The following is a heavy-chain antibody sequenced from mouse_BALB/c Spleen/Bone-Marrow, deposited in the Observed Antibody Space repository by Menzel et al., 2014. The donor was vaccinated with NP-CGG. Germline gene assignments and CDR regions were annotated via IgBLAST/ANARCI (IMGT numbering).Heavy chain of an antibody. Sequence: VTLKECGAELVKPGASVKLSCTASGFNIKDTYMHWVKQRPEQGLEWIGRIDPANGNTKYDPKFQGKATITADTSSNTAYLQLSSLTSEDTAVYYCARGTPYAMDYWGQGTSVTVSS. D-gene: IGHD2-14*01. CDR3: ARGTPYAMDY. V-gene: IGHV14-3*02. CDR1: GFNIKDTY. CDR2: IDPANGNT. J-gene: IGHJ4*01.